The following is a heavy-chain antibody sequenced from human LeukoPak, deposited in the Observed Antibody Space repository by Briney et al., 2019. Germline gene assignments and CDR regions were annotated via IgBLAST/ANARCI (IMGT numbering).Heavy chain of an antibody. V-gene: IGHV4-59*01. CDR3: ARASRRGSSWYRPTVPPTFDY. CDR1: GGSISSYY. D-gene: IGHD6-13*01. Sequence: SETLSLTCTVSGGSISSYYWSWIRQPPGKGLEWIGYIYYSGSTNYNPSLKSRVTISVDTSKNQFSLKLSSVTAADTAVYYCARASRRGSSWYRPTVPPTFDYWGQGTLVTVSS. CDR2: IYYSGST. J-gene: IGHJ4*02.